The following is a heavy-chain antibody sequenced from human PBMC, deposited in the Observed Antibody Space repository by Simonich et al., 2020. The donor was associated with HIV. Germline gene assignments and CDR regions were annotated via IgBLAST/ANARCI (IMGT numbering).Heavy chain of an antibody. CDR3: ARGSYGSGNYYQEGPYYFDY. V-gene: IGHV1-2*06. J-gene: IGHJ4*02. D-gene: IGHD3-10*01. CDR1: GYTFTDYY. Sequence: QVQLVQSGTEVKKPGASVKVSCKASGYTFTDYYMHWVRQAPGQGLEWMGRINPKSRGTKYAQKFQGRVTMTRDTSISTAYMELSRLKSDDTAVYYCARGSYGSGNYYQEGPYYFDYWGQGTLVTVSS. CDR2: INPKSRGT.